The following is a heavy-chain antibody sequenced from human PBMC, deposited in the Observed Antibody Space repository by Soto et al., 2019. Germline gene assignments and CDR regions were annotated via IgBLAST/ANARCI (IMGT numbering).Heavy chain of an antibody. D-gene: IGHD1-26*01. Sequence: PGGSLRLSCAASGFTFSSYGMHWVRQAPGKGLEWVAVISYDGSNKYYADSVKGRFTISRDNSKNTLYLQMNSLRAEDTAVYYCAKDARGIVGAPYFDYWGQGTLVTVSS. V-gene: IGHV3-30*18. CDR2: ISYDGSNK. CDR1: GFTFSSYG. CDR3: AKDARGIVGAPYFDY. J-gene: IGHJ4*02.